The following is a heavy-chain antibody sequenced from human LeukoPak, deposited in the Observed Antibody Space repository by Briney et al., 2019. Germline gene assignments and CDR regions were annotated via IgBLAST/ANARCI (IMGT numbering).Heavy chain of an antibody. CDR2: IKQDGSEK. J-gene: IGHJ4*02. D-gene: IGHD3-16*01. CDR1: GFTFSSCW. CDR3: ARDSDVPFDY. V-gene: IGHV3-7*01. Sequence: GGSLRLSCAASGFTFSSCWMNWVRQAPGKGLEWVTNIKQDGSEKYYVDSVKGRFTISRDNAKNSLYLQMNSLRAEDTAVYYCARDSDVPFDYWGQGTLVTVSS.